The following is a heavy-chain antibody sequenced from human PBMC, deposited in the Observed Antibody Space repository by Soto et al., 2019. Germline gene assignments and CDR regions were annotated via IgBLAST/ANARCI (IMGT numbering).Heavy chain of an antibody. D-gene: IGHD2-2*01. V-gene: IGHV3-23*01. CDR3: AKSDHHIVLLSAAVTASYYYYMDV. CDR2: ISGSADRT. J-gene: IGHJ6*03. CDR1: GFTFSNYA. Sequence: EVQLLESGGGLVQPGGSLRLSCAASGFTFSNYAMTWVRQAPGKGLEWVSSISGSADRTYYADSVKGRFTISRDNSKTTMHLQMTSLRAEDTAVYYCAKSDHHIVLLSAAVTASYYYYMDVWGKGTTVPVSS.